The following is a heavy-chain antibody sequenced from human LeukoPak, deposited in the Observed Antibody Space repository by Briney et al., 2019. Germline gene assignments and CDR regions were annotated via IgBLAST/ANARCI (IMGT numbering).Heavy chain of an antibody. V-gene: IGHV3-23*01. J-gene: IGHJ4*02. CDR3: ATDSIGPATDFDY. CDR2: ISGIGTTT. D-gene: IGHD2-2*01. Sequence: GGSLRLSCTASGFTFSSYAMTWVRQAPGKGLECVSVISGIGTTTYYADSVKGRFTISRDNSKNTLYLQMNSLRADDTAVYYCATDSIGPATDFDYWGQGTLVTVSS. CDR1: GFTFSSYA.